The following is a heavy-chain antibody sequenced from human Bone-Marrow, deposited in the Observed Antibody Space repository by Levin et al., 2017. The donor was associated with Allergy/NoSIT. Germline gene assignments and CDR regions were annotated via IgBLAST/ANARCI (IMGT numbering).Heavy chain of an antibody. CDR1: GFNFNSYG. CDR2: ISSAGSDG. J-gene: IGHJ4*02. V-gene: IGHV3-30*03. CDR3: AARVFDY. Sequence: QTGESLKISCAVSGFNFNSYGMNWVRQARGKGLEWVALISSAGSDGYYADSVRGRFTISRDNSKSTLYLQMNRLRPDDTAVYYCAARVFDYWGQGTLVTVSS.